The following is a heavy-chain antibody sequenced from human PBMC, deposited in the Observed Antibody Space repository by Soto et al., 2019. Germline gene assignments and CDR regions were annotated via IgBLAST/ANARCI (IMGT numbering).Heavy chain of an antibody. CDR1: GFTFSNAW. CDR2: IKSKTDGGTT. J-gene: IGHJ1*01. V-gene: IGHV3-15*07. D-gene: IGHD1-26*01. Sequence: GGSLRLSCAASGFTFSNAWMNWVRQAPGKGLEWVGRIKSKTDGGTTDYAAPVKGRFTISRDDSKNTLYLQMNSLKTEDTAVYYCTTDGWSYYHPNEYFQHWGQGTLVTVSS. CDR3: TTDGWSYYHPNEYFQH.